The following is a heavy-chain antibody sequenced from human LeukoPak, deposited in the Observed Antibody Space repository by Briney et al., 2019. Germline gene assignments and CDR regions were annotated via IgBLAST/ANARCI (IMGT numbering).Heavy chain of an antibody. CDR2: IYHSGST. CDR1: GGSISSSNW. D-gene: IGHD3-3*01. CDR3: ARGDERQYDFWSGYYSYYFDY. V-gene: IGHV4-4*02. Sequence: PSETLSLTCAVSGGSISSSNWWSWVRQPPGKELEWIGEIYHSGSTNYNPSLKSRVTISVDKSKNQFSLKLSSVTAADTAVYYCARGDERQYDFWSGYYSYYFDYWGQGTLVTVSS. J-gene: IGHJ4*02.